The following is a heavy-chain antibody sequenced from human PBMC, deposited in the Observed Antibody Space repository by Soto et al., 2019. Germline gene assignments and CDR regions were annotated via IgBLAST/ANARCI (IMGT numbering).Heavy chain of an antibody. CDR1: GGTFSSYA. Sequence: QVQLMQSGAEVKKPGSSVKVSCKASGGTFSSYAISWVRQAPGQGLEWMGGIIPIFGTANYAQKFQGRVTITADESTSTAYMELSSLRSEDTAVYYCAREGASEQQLPYFDYWGQGTLVTVSS. D-gene: IGHD6-13*01. J-gene: IGHJ4*02. CDR2: IIPIFGTA. CDR3: AREGASEQQLPYFDY. V-gene: IGHV1-69*12.